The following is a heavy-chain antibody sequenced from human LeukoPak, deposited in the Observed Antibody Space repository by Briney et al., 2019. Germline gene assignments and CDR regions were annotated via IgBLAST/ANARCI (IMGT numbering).Heavy chain of an antibody. D-gene: IGHD2-15*01. J-gene: IGHJ6*03. Sequence: ASVKVSCKTSGYTFTDYNMHWVRQAPGQGPEWMGWIDPNRGGTNYAHRFQDRVTITRDTSISTVYMELNNLRSDDTAVYYCARDWDQLVPSKGGPPRYFYFMDVWGKGPRSSSP. CDR2: IDPNRGGT. CDR1: GYTFTDYN. V-gene: IGHV1-2*07. CDR3: ARDWDQLVPSKGGPPRYFYFMDV.